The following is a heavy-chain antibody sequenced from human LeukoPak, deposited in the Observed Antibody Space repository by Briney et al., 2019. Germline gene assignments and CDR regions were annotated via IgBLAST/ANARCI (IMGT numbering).Heavy chain of an antibody. D-gene: IGHD4-17*01. CDR1: GFTFSRYL. J-gene: IGHJ4*02. V-gene: IGHV3-7*04. Sequence: GGSLRLSCAASGFTFSRYLMTWVRQAPGKGLEWVANINEDGSEKYYVESVKGRFTISRDNAKNSLFLQMSTLRAEDTAFYYCARVPATVKADYWGQGTLVTVSS. CDR2: INEDGSEK. CDR3: ARVPATVKADY.